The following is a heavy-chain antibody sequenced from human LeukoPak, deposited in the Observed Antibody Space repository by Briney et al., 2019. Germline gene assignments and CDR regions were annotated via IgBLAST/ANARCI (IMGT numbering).Heavy chain of an antibody. CDR1: GGTFSSSV. V-gene: IGHV1-69*13. Sequence: ASVKVSCKASGGTFSSSVISWVRQAPGQGLEWMGGIIPLFGTANYAQKFQGRVTITADESTSTAYMELSSLRSEDTAVYYCARMFEGREQLVLGDYWGQGTLVTVSS. J-gene: IGHJ4*02. CDR2: IIPLFGTA. D-gene: IGHD6-13*01. CDR3: ARMFEGREQLVLGDY.